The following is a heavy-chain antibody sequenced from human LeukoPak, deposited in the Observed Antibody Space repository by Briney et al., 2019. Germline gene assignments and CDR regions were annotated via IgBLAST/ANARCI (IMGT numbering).Heavy chain of an antibody. J-gene: IGHJ4*02. D-gene: IGHD3-22*01. CDR2: ISGSGGST. CDR3: AKDYYYDSSGYYYFDY. CDR1: GFTFSSYA. V-gene: IGHV3-23*01. Sequence: GGSLRLSCAASGFTFSSYAMSWVRQAPGKGLKWVSAISGSGGSTYYADSVKGRFTISRDNSKNTLYLQMNSLRAEDTAVYYCAKDYYYDSSGYYYFDYWGQGTLVTVSS.